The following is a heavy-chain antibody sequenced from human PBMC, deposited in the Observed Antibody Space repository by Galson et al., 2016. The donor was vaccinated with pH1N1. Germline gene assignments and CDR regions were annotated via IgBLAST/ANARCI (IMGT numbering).Heavy chain of an antibody. D-gene: IGHD2-15*01. CDR2: SSTYNGNT. CDR3: VTDVFCSDGTCYMFDY. CDR1: GYTFTSND. Sequence: SVKVSCKASGYTFTSNDISWVRQAPGQGLEWMGWSSTYNGNTNYAQKLQGRVSMTTDTSTSTAYMELRSLRSEDTAVYYCVTDVFCSDGTCYMFDYWGQGTRVIVSS. J-gene: IGHJ4*02. V-gene: IGHV1-18*01.